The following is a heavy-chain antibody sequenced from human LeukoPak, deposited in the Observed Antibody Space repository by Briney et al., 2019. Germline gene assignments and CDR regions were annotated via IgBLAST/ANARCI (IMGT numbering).Heavy chain of an antibody. Sequence: GGSLRLSCAASGFTFSSYGMHWVRQAPGKGLEWVAVISYDGSNKYYADSVKGRFTISRDNSKNTLYLQMNSLRAEDTAVYYCARVVTSGIAAAGLNWFDPWGQGTLVTVSS. CDR3: ARVVTSGIAAAGLNWFDP. CDR1: GFTFSSYG. V-gene: IGHV3-30*03. J-gene: IGHJ5*02. CDR2: ISYDGSNK. D-gene: IGHD6-13*01.